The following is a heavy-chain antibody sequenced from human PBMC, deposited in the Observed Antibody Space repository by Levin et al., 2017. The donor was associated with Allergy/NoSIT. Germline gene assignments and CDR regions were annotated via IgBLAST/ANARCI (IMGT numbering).Heavy chain of an antibody. J-gene: IGHJ3*01. Sequence: GESLKISCVASGLTFSNYAMTWVRRAPGRGLEWVSSIRGGGADIYYADSVKGRFTISRDNSKNTLFLQMHSLRVEDTALYYCGRDPNGDYLGAFELWGQGTMVTVSS. V-gene: IGHV3-23*01. CDR1: GLTFSNYA. D-gene: IGHD4-17*01. CDR2: IRGGGADI. CDR3: GRDPNGDYLGAFEL.